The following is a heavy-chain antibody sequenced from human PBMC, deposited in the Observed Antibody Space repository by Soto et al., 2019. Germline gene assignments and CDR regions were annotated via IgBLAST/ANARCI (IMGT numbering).Heavy chain of an antibody. CDR3: ATLMGTAFDL. CDR1: GFTFSDHY. J-gene: IGHJ4*02. V-gene: IGHV3-72*01. Sequence: EVQLVESGGGLVQPGGSLRLSCAASGFTFSDHYMDWVRQAPGKGLEWVGRARNKVNSYTKAYAASVKGRFTISRDDSKNSLYLQMNSLKAEDTAVYFCATLMGTAFDLWGQGTLVTVSS. D-gene: IGHD2-8*01. CDR2: ARNKVNSYTK.